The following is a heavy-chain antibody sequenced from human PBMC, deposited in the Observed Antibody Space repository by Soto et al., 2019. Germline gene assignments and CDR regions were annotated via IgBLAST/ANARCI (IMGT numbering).Heavy chain of an antibody. V-gene: IGHV4-39*02. CDR3: SRALFYSVSGNYNNLIFAP. CDR1: GGSVSNRSYY. CDR2: VYYSGTT. Sequence: SXTLSLTCTISGGSVSNRSYYWGWVRQPPGKGLEWIGGVYYSGTTYYNPSLRRRVAISVDTSSDRFSLRVKSVNAADTAGYYFSRALFYSVSGNYNNLIFAPWGNGTQVPVSS. D-gene: IGHD1-1*01. J-gene: IGHJ5*02.